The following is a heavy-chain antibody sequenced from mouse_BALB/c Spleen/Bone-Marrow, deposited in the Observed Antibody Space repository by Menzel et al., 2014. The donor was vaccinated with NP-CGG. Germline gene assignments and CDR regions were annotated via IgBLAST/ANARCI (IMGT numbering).Heavy chain of an antibody. Sequence: EVQLQQSGTVLARPGASVKMSCKASGYTFTSYWMHWVKQRPGQGLEWIGAIYPGNSDTSYNQKFKGKAKLTAVTSTSTAYMELSSLTNEDSAVYYCTRFLYGSSFYYAMDYWGQGTPVTVSS. CDR1: GYTFTSYW. V-gene: IGHV1-5*01. CDR2: IYPGNSDT. D-gene: IGHD1-1*01. CDR3: TRFLYGSSFYYAMDY. J-gene: IGHJ4*01.